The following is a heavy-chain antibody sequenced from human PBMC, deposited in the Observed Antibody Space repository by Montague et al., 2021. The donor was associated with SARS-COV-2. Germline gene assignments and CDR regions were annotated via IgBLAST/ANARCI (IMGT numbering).Heavy chain of an antibody. Sequence: SLRLSCAASGFTYSKYGVHWVRQAPGKGLEWVASIWNDGSKKYHADSVKGRFTISRDNSNNMLYLQMDSLRAEDAAVYYCVGDPGDPDTLDYWGQGTQVTVSS. CDR3: VGDPGDPDTLDY. CDR2: IWNDGSKK. J-gene: IGHJ4*02. V-gene: IGHV3-33*01. D-gene: IGHD7-27*01. CDR1: GFTYSKYG.